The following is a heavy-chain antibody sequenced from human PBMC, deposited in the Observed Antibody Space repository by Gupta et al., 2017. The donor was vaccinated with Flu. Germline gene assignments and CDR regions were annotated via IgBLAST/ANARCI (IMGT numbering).Heavy chain of an antibody. J-gene: IGHJ4*02. CDR1: GGSIVSSDYY. D-gene: IGHD4-17*01. CDR3: ARSGDYFDS. V-gene: IGHV4-39*01. Sequence: QLQLQESGPGLVKPSETLSLTCTVSGGSIVSSDYYWSWIRQPPGKGLEYIGSVYYVGSTYYNLFLEIRVTISIDTSKNQFSLKLISVTAADTALYYCARSGDYFDSWGQGALVTVSS. CDR2: VYYVGST.